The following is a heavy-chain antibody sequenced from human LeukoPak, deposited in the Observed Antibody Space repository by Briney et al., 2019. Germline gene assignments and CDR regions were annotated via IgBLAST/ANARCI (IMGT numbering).Heavy chain of an antibody. CDR1: GFTFSSYG. Sequence: GGSLRLSCAASGFTFSSYGMSWVRQAPGKGLEWVSAISDSGGSTYYADSVKGRFTISRDNSKNTLYLQMNSLRAEDTAVYYCAGRRTTVTTSLDYWGQGTLVTVSS. J-gene: IGHJ4*02. CDR2: ISDSGGST. CDR3: AGRRTTVTTSLDY. V-gene: IGHV3-23*01. D-gene: IGHD4-17*01.